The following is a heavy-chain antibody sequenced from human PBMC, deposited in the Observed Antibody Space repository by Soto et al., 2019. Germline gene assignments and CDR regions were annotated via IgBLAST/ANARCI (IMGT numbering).Heavy chain of an antibody. CDR3: VRDGTKNLRDWFDP. CDR2: IYATGTT. V-gene: IGHV4-4*07. D-gene: IGHD1-1*01. CDR1: GASISVFY. Sequence: AETLSVTCTVSGASISVFYWSWIRKSAGKGLEWIGRIYATGTTDYNPSLKSRVMMSVDTSKKQFSLKLRSVTAADTAVYYCVRDGTKNLRDWFDPWGQGMPVTVSS. J-gene: IGHJ5*02.